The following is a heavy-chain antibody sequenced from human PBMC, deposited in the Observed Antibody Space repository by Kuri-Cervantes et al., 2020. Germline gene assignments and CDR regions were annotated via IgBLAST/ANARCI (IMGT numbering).Heavy chain of an antibody. CDR2: IYYSGST. D-gene: IGHD2-21*02. V-gene: IGHV4-59*13. CDR1: GGSISSYY. J-gene: IGHJ4*02. Sequence: SETLSLTFTVSGGSISSYYWNWIRQPPGKGLEWIGYIYYSGSTNYNPSLKSRVTISVDTSKNQFSLKLTSVTAADTAVYYCARSGSRVTATHSLGYWGQGTLVTVSS. CDR3: ARSGSRVTATHSLGY.